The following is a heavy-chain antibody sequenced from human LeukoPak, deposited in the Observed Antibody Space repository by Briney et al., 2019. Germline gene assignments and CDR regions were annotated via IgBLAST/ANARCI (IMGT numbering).Heavy chain of an antibody. Sequence: SETLSLTCTVSGGSISSYYWSWIRQPAGKGLEWIGRIYTSGSTNYNPSLKSRVTMSVDTSKNQFSLKLSSVTAADTAVYYCARVSSRGRYCSGGSCFGDWFDLWGQGTLVTVSS. CDR1: GGSISSYY. CDR3: ARVSSRGRYCSGGSCFGDWFDL. D-gene: IGHD2-15*01. V-gene: IGHV4-4*07. CDR2: IYTSGST. J-gene: IGHJ5*02.